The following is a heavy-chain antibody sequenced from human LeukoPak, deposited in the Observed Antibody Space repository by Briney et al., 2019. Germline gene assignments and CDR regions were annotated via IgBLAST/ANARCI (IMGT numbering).Heavy chain of an antibody. D-gene: IGHD6-19*01. CDR3: ARDIIAVAGTPYFDY. CDR2: IIPILGIA. Sequence: SVKVSCKASGGTFSSYAISWVRQAPGQGLEWMGRIIPILGIANYAQKFQGRVTITADKSTSTAYMELSSLRSEDTAVYYCARDIIAVAGTPYFDYWGQGTLVTVSS. CDR1: GGTFSSYA. J-gene: IGHJ4*02. V-gene: IGHV1-69*04.